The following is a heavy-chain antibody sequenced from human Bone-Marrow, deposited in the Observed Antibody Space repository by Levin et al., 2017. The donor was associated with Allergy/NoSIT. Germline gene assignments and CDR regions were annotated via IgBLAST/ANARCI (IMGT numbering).Heavy chain of an antibody. V-gene: IGHV2-70*13. Sequence: VSGPTLVKPTQTLTLTCTFSGFSLSDSGMCVSWIRQPPGKALEWLAYIDWDGEKYYSTSLETRLSISSDTSDHQVLLTMTNVDPVDTATYYCARISRYEYGLTLDSWGQGTLVTVSS. CDR1: GFSLSDSGMC. CDR2: IDWDGEK. J-gene: IGHJ4*02. CDR3: ARISRYEYGLTLDS. D-gene: IGHD6-6*01.